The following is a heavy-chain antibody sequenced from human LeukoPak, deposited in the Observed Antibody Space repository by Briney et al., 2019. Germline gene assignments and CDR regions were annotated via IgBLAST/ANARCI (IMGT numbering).Heavy chain of an antibody. D-gene: IGHD2-15*01. Sequence: GASVKVSCKASGYTFTGYYMHWVRQAPGQGLEWMGWINPNSGGTNYAQEFQGRVTMTRDTSISTAYMELSRLRSDDTAVYYCARDQGGGNLGYWGQGTLVTVSS. J-gene: IGHJ4*02. CDR3: ARDQGGGNLGY. CDR1: GYTFTGYY. V-gene: IGHV1-2*02. CDR2: INPNSGGT.